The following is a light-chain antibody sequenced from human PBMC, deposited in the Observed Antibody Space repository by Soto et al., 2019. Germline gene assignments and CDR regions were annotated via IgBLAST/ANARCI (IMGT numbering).Light chain of an antibody. J-gene: IGLJ1*01. Sequence: SALIQPRSVSGSPGQSVTISCTGTSSDVGVYKYVSWYRQHPGKAPKLMMYDVITRPSGVPDRFPGSKSGNTASLTSSGLQAEDEADYNCCSYAGDYTFVFGSGTKLTVL. CDR1: SSDVGVYKY. V-gene: IGLV2-11*01. CDR2: DVI. CDR3: CSYAGDYTFV.